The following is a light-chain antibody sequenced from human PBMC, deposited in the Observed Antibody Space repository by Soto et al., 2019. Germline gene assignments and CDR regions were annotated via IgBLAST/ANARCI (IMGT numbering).Light chain of an antibody. Sequence: DIQMTQSPSTLSASVGDGVTITCRASQNISVWLAWYQQRPGKAPKFLIYDASNLETGVSSRFSGSGSGTEFPLTIRSLQPEGFSNYYCQQYDSSSPTFGQGTKLEIK. CDR1: QNISVW. CDR3: QQYDSSSPT. J-gene: IGKJ2*01. V-gene: IGKV1-5*01. CDR2: DAS.